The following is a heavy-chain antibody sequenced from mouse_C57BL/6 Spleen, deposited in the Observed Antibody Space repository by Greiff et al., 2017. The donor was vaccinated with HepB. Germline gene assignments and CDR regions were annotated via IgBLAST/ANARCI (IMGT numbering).Heavy chain of an antibody. V-gene: IGHV14-2*01. D-gene: IGHD3-3*01. CDR2: IDPEDGET. CDR1: GFNIKDYY. J-gene: IGHJ2*01. Sequence: VQLQPSGAELVKPGASVKLSCTASGFNIKDYYMQWVKQRTEPGLEWIGRIDPEDGETKYEPEFQGKATITADTSSNTAYLQLSRLTSEDTAVYYCARGDEGYFDYGGQGTTLTVSS. CDR3: ARGDEGYFDY.